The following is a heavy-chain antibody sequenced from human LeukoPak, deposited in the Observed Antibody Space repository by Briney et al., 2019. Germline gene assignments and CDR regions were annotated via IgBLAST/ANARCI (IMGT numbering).Heavy chain of an antibody. J-gene: IGHJ3*02. V-gene: IGHV1-46*01. CDR3: ARGRDMVRGVKRQNHDAFDI. CDR1: GYTFTSYY. CDR2: INPSGGST. Sequence: GASVKVSCKASGYTFTSYYMHGVRQAPGQGLEWRGIINPSGGSTSYAQKFQGRVTMTRDTSTSTVYMELSSLRSEDTAVYYCARGRDMVRGVKRQNHDAFDIWGQGTMVTVSS. D-gene: IGHD3-10*01.